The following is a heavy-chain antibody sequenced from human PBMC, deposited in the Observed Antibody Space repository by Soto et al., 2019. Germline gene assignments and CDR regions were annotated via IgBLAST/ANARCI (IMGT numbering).Heavy chain of an antibody. J-gene: IGHJ4*02. V-gene: IGHV4-4*02. CDR3: ARNLFDSRGYPPEV. CDR2: IFHTGNT. Sequence: QVQLQESGPGLVKPSGTLSLTCTISGVSISSGKWWSWVRQPPGEGLEWIGEIFHTGNTDYKPSLKSRVSIRVDKSKNQFSLNLDSVTAADTAVYYCARNLFDSRGYPPEVWGQGILVTVSS. D-gene: IGHD3-22*01. CDR1: GVSISSGKW.